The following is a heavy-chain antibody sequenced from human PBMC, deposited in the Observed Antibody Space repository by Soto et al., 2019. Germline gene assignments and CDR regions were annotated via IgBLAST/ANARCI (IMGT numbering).Heavy chain of an antibody. D-gene: IGHD2-15*01. Sequence: SETLSLTCTVSGGSISSNIYHWGWIRQPPGKGLEWIGRIYNSGRTYYNASLKSRVSISIDTSKNQFSLKLSSVTAADTAVYYCARLKVDIVVVVAATLLRPSFDPWGQGTLVTVSS. CDR3: ARLKVDIVVVVAATLLRPSFDP. J-gene: IGHJ5*02. V-gene: IGHV4-39*01. CDR1: GGSISSNIYH. CDR2: IYNSGRT.